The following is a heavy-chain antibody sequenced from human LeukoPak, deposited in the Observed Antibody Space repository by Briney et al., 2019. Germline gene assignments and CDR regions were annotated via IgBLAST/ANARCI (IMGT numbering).Heavy chain of an antibody. V-gene: IGHV1-18*01. CDR2: ISAYNGNT. D-gene: IGHD1-26*01. J-gene: IGHJ3*02. CDR1: GYTFTSYG. CDR3: ARDLFSGSYLGMNAFDI. Sequence: GASVTVSFKASGYTFTSYGISWVRQAPGQGLEWMGWISAYNGNTNYAQKLQGRVTMTTDTSTSTAYMELRSLRSDDTAVYYCARDLFSGSYLGMNAFDIWGQGTMVTVSS.